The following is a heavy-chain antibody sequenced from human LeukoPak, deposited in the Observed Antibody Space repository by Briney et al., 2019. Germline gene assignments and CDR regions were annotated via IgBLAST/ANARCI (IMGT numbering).Heavy chain of an antibody. CDR2: IGGSSSSI. CDR1: GFTFSRYS. V-gene: IGHV3-21*01. J-gene: IGHJ3*02. CDR3: ARESQEAFDI. Sequence: PGGSLRLSCAASGFTFSRYSMNWVRQAPGKGLERVSSIGGSSSSIYYADSVRGRFTISRDNAKNSLYLQMNSLRAEDTAVYYCARESQEAFDIWGQGTMVTVSS.